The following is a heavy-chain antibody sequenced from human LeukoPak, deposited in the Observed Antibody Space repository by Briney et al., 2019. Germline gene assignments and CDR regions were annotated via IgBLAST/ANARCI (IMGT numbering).Heavy chain of an antibody. V-gene: IGHV6-1*01. CDR3: ARGVPVAGAGNFDY. CDR1: GGSVSSTSAT. Sequence: SQTLSLTCAISGGSVSSTSATWNWIRQSPSRGLEWLGRTYYRSKWLNNYAVSVKSRISINADTSKNQFSLQLNSVTPEDTAVYYCARGVPVAGAGNFDYWGQGTLVTVSS. D-gene: IGHD6-19*01. CDR2: TYYRSKWLN. J-gene: IGHJ4*02.